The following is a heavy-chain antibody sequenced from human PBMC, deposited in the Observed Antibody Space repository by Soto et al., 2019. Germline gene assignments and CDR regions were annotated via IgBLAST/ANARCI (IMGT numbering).Heavy chain of an antibody. Sequence: EVQVVESGGGLVQPGESLRLSCAASGFTFSTYEMNWVRQAPGKGLEWVAYISSRGTSIFYADSVKGRFSISRDNDNDSVSLLMNNLRVDGTAVYYCARDRGYNTGWYGGALDLWGQGTLVTVSS. CDR3: ARDRGYNTGWYGGALDL. J-gene: IGHJ4*02. D-gene: IGHD6-19*01. CDR1: GFTFSTYE. CDR2: ISSRGTSI. V-gene: IGHV3-48*03.